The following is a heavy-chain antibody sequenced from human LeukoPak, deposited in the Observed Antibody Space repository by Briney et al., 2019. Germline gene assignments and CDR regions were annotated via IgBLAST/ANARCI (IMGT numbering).Heavy chain of an antibody. CDR3: AKDMWRRDGYNPLGIFDY. V-gene: IGHV3-23*01. CDR1: GFTFSSHS. D-gene: IGHD5-24*01. J-gene: IGHJ4*02. CDR2: ISGSGGST. Sequence: PGGSLRLSCAASGFTFSSHSMSWVRQAPGKGLEWVSAISGSGGSTYYADSVKGRFTISRDNSKNTLYLQMNSLRAEDTAVYYCAKDMWRRDGYNPLGIFDYWGQGTLVTVS.